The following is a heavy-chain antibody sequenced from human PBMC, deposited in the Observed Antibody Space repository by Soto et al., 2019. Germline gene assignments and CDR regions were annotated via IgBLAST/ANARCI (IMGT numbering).Heavy chain of an antibody. CDR2: ISAYNGNT. V-gene: IGHV1-18*01. D-gene: IGHD6-13*01. Sequence: QVQLVQSGAEVKKPGASVKVSCKASGYTFTSYGISWVRQAPGQGLEWMGWISAYNGNTNYAQKLQGRVTMTTDTXTXXAYMELRSLRSDDTAVYYWARNTVYRAAAPNWFDPWGQGTLVTVSS. J-gene: IGHJ5*02. CDR3: ARNTVYRAAAPNWFDP. CDR1: GYTFTSYG.